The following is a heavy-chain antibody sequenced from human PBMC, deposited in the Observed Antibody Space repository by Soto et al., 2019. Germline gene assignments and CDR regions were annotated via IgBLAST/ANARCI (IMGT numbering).Heavy chain of an antibody. Sequence: QVQLVQSGAEVKKPGASVKVSCKASGYTFTSYGISWVRQAPGQGLEWMGWISAYNGNTNYAQKLQGRVTMTTDTSTSTAYMELRSMRSDDTAVYYCARDDYYDSSGMMGRDAFDIWGQGTMVTVSS. CDR2: ISAYNGNT. CDR3: ARDDYYDSSGMMGRDAFDI. D-gene: IGHD3-22*01. V-gene: IGHV1-18*01. J-gene: IGHJ3*02. CDR1: GYTFTSYG.